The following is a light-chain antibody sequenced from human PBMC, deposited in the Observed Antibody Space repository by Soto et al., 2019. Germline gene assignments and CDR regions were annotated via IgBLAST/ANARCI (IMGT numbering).Light chain of an antibody. V-gene: IGKV3-15*01. CDR3: QQFNDWPLFT. CDR1: QSVNTN. CDR2: GAS. J-gene: IGKJ3*01. Sequence: EIVMTQSPATLSVSPGERATLSCRASQSVNTNVAWYQQKLGQAPRLLIHGASTRATGIPARFSGSGSGTEFTLTISSLQSEDFAVYYCQQFNDWPLFTFGPGTKVDVK.